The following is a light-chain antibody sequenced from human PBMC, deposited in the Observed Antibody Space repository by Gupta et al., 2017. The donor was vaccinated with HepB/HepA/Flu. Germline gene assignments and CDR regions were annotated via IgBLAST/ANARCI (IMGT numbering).Light chain of an antibody. CDR1: SSDVGGYKY. CDR3: CSYAGSYTYG. Sequence: QSALTQPRSVSGSPGQSVTISCTGTSSDVGGYKYVSWYQQHPGKAPKLMIYDVSKRPSGVPDRCSGSKSGNTASLTISGLQAEDEADYYCCSYAGSYTYGFGTGTKVTVL. CDR2: DVS. V-gene: IGLV2-11*01. J-gene: IGLJ1*01.